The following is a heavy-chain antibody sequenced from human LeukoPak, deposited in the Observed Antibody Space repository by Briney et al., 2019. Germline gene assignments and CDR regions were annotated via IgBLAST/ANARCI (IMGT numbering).Heavy chain of an antibody. Sequence: GGSLRLSCAASGFTVSSNYMSWVRQAPGKGLVWVSVIYSGGSTYYADSVKGRFTISRHNSKNTLYLQMNSLRAEDTAVYYCARDRGRSSGWFDYWGQGTLVTVSS. CDR2: IYSGGST. CDR3: ARDRGRSSGWFDY. CDR1: GFTVSSNY. D-gene: IGHD6-19*01. V-gene: IGHV3-53*04. J-gene: IGHJ4*02.